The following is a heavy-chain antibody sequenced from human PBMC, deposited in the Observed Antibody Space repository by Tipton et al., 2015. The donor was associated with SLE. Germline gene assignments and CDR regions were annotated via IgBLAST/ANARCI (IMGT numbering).Heavy chain of an antibody. J-gene: IGHJ6*03. CDR2: IDTSGVYT. Sequence: SLRLSCTVSGFTFSTYAMRWVRQAPGKGLEWVSGIDTSGVYTYYPDSMKGRFTMSRDNSRNTVYLLMTSLRAEDTAVYYCAKDTGINNYYYMDVWGKGTTVTVSS. CDR3: AKDTGINNYYYMDV. CDR1: GFTFSTYA. D-gene: IGHD1-1*01. V-gene: IGHV3-23*01.